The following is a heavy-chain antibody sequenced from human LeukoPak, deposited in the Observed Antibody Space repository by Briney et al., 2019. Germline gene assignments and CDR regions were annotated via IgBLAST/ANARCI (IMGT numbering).Heavy chain of an antibody. V-gene: IGHV1-8*03. Sequence: ASVKLSCKASGSTVSSYDINWVRQATRQGLGWMGWMNPNSGNTGYAQKLQGRVTITRNTSISTAYMELSSLRSEDTAVYYCARVGATYSGARWGQGTLVTVSS. D-gene: IGHD1-26*01. CDR3: ARVGATYSGAR. J-gene: IGHJ4*02. CDR2: MNPNSGNT. CDR1: GSTVSSYD.